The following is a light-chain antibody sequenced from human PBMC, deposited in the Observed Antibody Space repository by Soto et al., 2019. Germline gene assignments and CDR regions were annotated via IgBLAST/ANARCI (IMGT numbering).Light chain of an antibody. CDR2: SDT. CDR1: SSNIGAGYD. Sequence: QSVLTQPPSVSRAPGQRVTISCTGSSSNIGAGYDVHWYQQLPGTAPKLLIYSDTHRPSGVPDRFSGSKSGTSASLAITGLQAEDEADYYCQSYDSSLGGKVFGGGTKLTVL. J-gene: IGLJ2*01. V-gene: IGLV1-40*01. CDR3: QSYDSSLGGKV.